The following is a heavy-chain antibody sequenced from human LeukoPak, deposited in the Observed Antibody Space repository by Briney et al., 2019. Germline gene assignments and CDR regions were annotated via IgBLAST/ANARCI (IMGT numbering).Heavy chain of an antibody. Sequence: SETLSLTCTVSGGSISSSSYYWGWIRQPPGKGLEWIGSIYYSGSTYYNPSLKSRVTISVDTSKNQFSLKLSSVTAADTAVYYCARDRVDYYGSGSLWFDPWGQGTLVTVSS. J-gene: IGHJ5*02. V-gene: IGHV4-39*07. CDR2: IYYSGST. CDR3: ARDRVDYYGSGSLWFDP. D-gene: IGHD3-10*01. CDR1: GGSISSSSYY.